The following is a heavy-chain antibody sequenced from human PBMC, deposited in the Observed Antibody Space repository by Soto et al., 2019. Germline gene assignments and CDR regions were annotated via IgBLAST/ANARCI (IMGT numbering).Heavy chain of an antibody. D-gene: IGHD2-2*01. CDR3: ARDDCISASCYPLF. J-gene: IGHJ4*02. V-gene: IGHV3-13*01. CDR2: ITTAGDT. Sequence: GGSLRLSCAASGFTFSNYDMHWVRQVTGKGLEWVSGITTAGDTYYPGSVKGRFTISREKAKNSLYLQMNSLSAGDTAVYYCARDDCISASCYPLFCGQGILVTVSS. CDR1: GFTFSNYD.